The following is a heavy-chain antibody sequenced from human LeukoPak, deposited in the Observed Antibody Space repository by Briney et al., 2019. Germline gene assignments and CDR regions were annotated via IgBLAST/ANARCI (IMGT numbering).Heavy chain of an antibody. J-gene: IGHJ4*02. V-gene: IGHV3-53*01. CDR1: GFTVSSNY. CDR2: IYSGGST. CDR3: ARTRYDSSGYYYYFDY. D-gene: IGHD3-22*01. Sequence: GGSLRLSCAASGFTVSSNYMSWVRQAPGKGLEWVSVIYSGGSTYYADSVKGRFTISRDNSKNTLYLQMNSRRAEDTAVYYCARTRYDSSGYYYYFDYWGQGTLVTVSS.